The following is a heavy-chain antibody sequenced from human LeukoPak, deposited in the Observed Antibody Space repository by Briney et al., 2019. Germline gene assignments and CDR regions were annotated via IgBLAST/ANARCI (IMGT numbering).Heavy chain of an antibody. CDR1: GGSISSSSYY. J-gene: IGHJ6*03. CDR3: ARVGFWGWLSYMDV. V-gene: IGHV4-39*07. D-gene: IGHD3-16*01. Sequence: SETLSLTCTVSGGSISSSSYYWGWIRQPPGKGLEWIGEINHSGSTNYNPSLKSRVTISVDTSKNQFSLKLSSVTAADTAVYYCARVGFWGWLSYMDVWGKGTTVTVSS. CDR2: INHSGST.